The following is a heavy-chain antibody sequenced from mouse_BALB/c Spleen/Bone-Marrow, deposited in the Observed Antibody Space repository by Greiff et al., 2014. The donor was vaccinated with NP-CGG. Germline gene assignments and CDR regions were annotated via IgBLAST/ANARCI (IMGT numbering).Heavy chain of an antibody. D-gene: IGHD4-1*01. CDR1: GFNIKDTY. V-gene: IGHV14-3*02. Sequence: DVKLVESGTDLVKPGASVKLSCTASGFNIKDTYMHWVKQRPEQGLDWIGRIDPASGNIQYDPKFQGRAAITADTSSNTAYPQLSSLTSEDTAVYYCASLTGTFDYWGQGTPLTVSS. CDR2: IDPASGNI. J-gene: IGHJ2*01. CDR3: ASLTGTFDY.